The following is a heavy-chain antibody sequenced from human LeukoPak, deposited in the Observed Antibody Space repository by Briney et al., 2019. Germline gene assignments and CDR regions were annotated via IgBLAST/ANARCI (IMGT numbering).Heavy chain of an antibody. CDR3: AKAAGRVAAELEY. Sequence: PGRSLRLSCAASGFTYSSYGMHWVRQAPGKGLEWVAVISYDGSNKYYADSVKGRFTISRDNSKNTLYLQMNSLRAEDTAVYYWAKAAGRVAAELEYWGQGTLVPVFS. CDR2: ISYDGSNK. J-gene: IGHJ4*02. V-gene: IGHV3-30*18. CDR1: GFTYSSYG. D-gene: IGHD6-13*01.